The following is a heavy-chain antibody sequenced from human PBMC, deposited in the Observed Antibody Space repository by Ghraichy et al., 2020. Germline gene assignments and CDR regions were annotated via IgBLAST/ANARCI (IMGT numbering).Heavy chain of an antibody. V-gene: IGHV3-13*01. Sequence: GGSLRLSCAASGFTFSSYDMHWVRQATGKSLEWVSAIDSAGDTYYPGSVKGRFTISRENVKNNLYLQMNSLRAGDTAVYYCARGGLRSYYYGMDVWGQGTTVTGSS. CDR3: ARGGLRSYYYGMDV. D-gene: IGHD3/OR15-3a*01. CDR2: IDSAGDT. CDR1: GFTFSSYD. J-gene: IGHJ6*02.